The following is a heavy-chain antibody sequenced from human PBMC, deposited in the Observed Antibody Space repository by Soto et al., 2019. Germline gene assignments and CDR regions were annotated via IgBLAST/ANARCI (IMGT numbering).Heavy chain of an antibody. CDR2: IYPGDSET. V-gene: IGHV5-51*07. J-gene: IGHJ4*02. CDR3: ARLVGAYDSYFGH. CDR1: GYDFARTW. D-gene: IGHD5-12*01. Sequence: PGASLKISCKASGYDFARTWIGWVHQLPGKGLDWLGIIYPGDSETRYSPSFRGQVTFSVDMSISTAYLQWSSLKPSDIAIYPCARLVGAYDSYFGHWGKGTRVTVA.